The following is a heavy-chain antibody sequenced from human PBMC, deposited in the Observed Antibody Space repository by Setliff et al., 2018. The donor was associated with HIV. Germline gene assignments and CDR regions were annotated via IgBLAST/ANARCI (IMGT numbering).Heavy chain of an antibody. CDR2: INPNSGGT. Sequence: GASVKVSCKASGYAFTGYYMHWVRQAPGQGLEWMGWINPNSGGTNYAQKFQGRVTMTRDTSIRTAYMELSRLRSDDTAVYYCAKSHISMVRGDLGHDASDIWGQGTMVTVSS. D-gene: IGHD3-10*01. J-gene: IGHJ3*02. CDR3: AKSHISMVRGDLGHDASDI. CDR1: GYAFTGYY. V-gene: IGHV1-2*02.